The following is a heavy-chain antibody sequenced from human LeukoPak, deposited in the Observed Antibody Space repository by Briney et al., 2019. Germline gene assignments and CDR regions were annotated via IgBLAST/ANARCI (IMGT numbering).Heavy chain of an antibody. CDR1: GFTFSHFA. V-gene: IGHV3-23*01. J-gene: IGHJ4*02. D-gene: IGHD3-10*01. Sequence: GGSLRLSCAASGFTFSHFAMSWVRQAPGKGLQWVSTTSGSGNKTYDADSVKGRFTISRDNSKNTLYLQMTGLRAEDTAVYYCAKLKRVGIAPFDDWGQGILVTVSS. CDR3: AKLKRVGIAPFDD. CDR2: TSGSGNKT.